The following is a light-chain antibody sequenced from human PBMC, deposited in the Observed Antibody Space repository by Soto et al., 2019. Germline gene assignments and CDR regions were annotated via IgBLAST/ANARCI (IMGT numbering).Light chain of an antibody. CDR3: QQYYSTPWT. Sequence: DIAMTQSPDSLAVSLGERATINCKSSQSGLYSSNNKNYLAWYQQKPGQPPKLLIYWASTRESGVPDRFSGSGSGTDFTLTISSLQAEDVAVYYCQQYYSTPWTFGQGTKV. CDR1: QSGLYSSNNKNY. V-gene: IGKV4-1*01. J-gene: IGKJ1*01. CDR2: WAS.